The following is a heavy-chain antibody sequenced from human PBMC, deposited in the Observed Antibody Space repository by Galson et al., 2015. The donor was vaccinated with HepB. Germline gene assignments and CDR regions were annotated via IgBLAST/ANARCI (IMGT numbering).Heavy chain of an antibody. CDR1: GFTFRSYG. Sequence: SLRLSCAASGFTFRSYGMHWVRQAPGKGLEWVAVIWYDGSNKYYADSVKGRFTISRDNSKNTLYLQMNSLRAEDTAVYYCARSVYQLPPPGRFALDGWGQGTTVTASS. CDR2: IWYDGSNK. J-gene: IGHJ6*02. V-gene: IGHV3-33*01. CDR3: ARSVYQLPPPGRFALDG. D-gene: IGHD2-2*01.